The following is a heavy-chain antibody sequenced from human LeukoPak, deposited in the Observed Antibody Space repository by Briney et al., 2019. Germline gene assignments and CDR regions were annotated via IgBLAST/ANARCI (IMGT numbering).Heavy chain of an antibody. CDR3: ARAGPNYYDSSGFDY. Sequence: SQTLSLTCTVSGGSISRGSYYWSWVRQPAGKGLEWLGRIYTSGSTNYNPSLKSRVTISVDTSKNQFSLKLSSVTAADTAVYYCARAGPNYYDSSGFDYWGQGTLVTVSS. CDR2: IYTSGST. CDR1: GGSISRGSYY. J-gene: IGHJ4*02. V-gene: IGHV4-61*02. D-gene: IGHD3-22*01.